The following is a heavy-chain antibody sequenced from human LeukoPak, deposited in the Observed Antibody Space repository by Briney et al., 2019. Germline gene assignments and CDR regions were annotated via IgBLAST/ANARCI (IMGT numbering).Heavy chain of an antibody. D-gene: IGHD3-10*01. J-gene: IGHJ4*02. V-gene: IGHV3-23*01. Sequence: GGSLRLSCAGSGFTFSSYGMSWVRQAPGKGLEWVSCIRGSGTRTYYADSVKGRFTISRDNSKNTLYLQMNSLRAEDTAVYYCAKVTYGSGTYGAFDYWGQGTLVTVSS. CDR2: IRGSGTRT. CDR3: AKVTYGSGTYGAFDY. CDR1: GFTFSSYG.